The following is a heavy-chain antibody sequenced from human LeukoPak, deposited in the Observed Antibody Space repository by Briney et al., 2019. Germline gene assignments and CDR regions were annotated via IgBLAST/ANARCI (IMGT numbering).Heavy chain of an antibody. J-gene: IGHJ4*02. V-gene: IGHV1-8*01. D-gene: IGHD2-15*01. CDR2: MNPNNGNT. Sequence: GASVKVSCKASGYTFTSYGINWVRQATGQGLEWMGWMNPNNGNTGYAQKFQGRVTMTRHTSVTTAYMELYSLRSDDTAVYYCARSQDCSGGSCSPAQGYWGQGTLVTVSS. CDR1: GYTFTSYG. CDR3: ARSQDCSGGSCSPAQGY.